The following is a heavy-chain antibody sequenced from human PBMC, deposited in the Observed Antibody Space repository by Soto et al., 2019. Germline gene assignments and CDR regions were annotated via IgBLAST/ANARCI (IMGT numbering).Heavy chain of an antibody. J-gene: IGHJ6*03. D-gene: IGHD2-2*01. CDR3: ASPQRLPYYYYMDV. CDR2: IKHSGST. Sequence: QVQLQQWGAGLLKPSETLSLTCAVYGGAFSGYYWSWIRQPPGKGLEWIGEIKHSGSTNYNPSLKSRVPISVDTSKNQFSLTLSSVTAADTAVYYCASPQRLPYYYYMDVWGKGTTVTVSS. CDR1: GGAFSGYY. V-gene: IGHV4-34*01.